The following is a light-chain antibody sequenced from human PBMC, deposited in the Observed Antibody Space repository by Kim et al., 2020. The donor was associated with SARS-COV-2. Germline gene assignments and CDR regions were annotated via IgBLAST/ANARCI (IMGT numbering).Light chain of an antibody. CDR2: ATS. CDR1: QGISNY. CDR3: QKYDSAPWT. Sequence: DIQMTQSPSSLSASVGDEVTITCRASQGISNYLAWYQQKPGKAPKLLIYATSTLQSGVPSRFRGSRSGIDFTLIITRLQPEDVATYYCQKYDSAPWTFGQGTKVDIK. V-gene: IGKV1-27*01. J-gene: IGKJ1*01.